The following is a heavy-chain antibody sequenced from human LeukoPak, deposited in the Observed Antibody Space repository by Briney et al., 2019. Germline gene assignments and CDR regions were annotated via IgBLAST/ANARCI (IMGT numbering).Heavy chain of an antibody. CDR2: IYYSGST. D-gene: IGHD6-19*01. V-gene: IGHV4-31*03. CDR1: GGSISSGGYY. J-gene: IGHJ4*02. Sequence: KPSETLSLTCTVSGGSISSGGYYWSWIRQHPGKGLEWIGYIYYSGSTYYNPSLKSRVTISVDTSKNQFSLKLSSVTAEDTAVYYCARAESEWLGGFDYWGQGTLVTVSS. CDR3: ARAESEWLGGFDY.